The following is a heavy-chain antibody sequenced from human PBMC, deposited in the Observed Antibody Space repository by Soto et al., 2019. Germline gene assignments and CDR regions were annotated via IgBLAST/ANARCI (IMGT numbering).Heavy chain of an antibody. Sequence: SETLSLTCTVSGGSISSYYWSWIRQPPGKELEWIGYIYYSGSTNYNPSLKSRVTISVDTSKNQFSLKLSSVTAADTAVYYCARGPYDHIWGSYRRAPGYFDYWGQGTLVTVSS. J-gene: IGHJ4*02. D-gene: IGHD3-16*02. CDR1: GGSISSYY. V-gene: IGHV4-59*08. CDR3: ARGPYDHIWGSYRRAPGYFDY. CDR2: IYYSGST.